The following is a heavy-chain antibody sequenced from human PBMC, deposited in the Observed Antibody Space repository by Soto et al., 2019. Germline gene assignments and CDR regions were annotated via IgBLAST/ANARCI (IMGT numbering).Heavy chain of an antibody. D-gene: IGHD3-9*01. J-gene: IGHJ3*02. Sequence: SETLSLTCTVSGGSISRYYWSWIRQPPGKGLEWIGYIYYSGSTNYNPSLKSRVTISVDTSKNQLSLKLSSVTAADTAVYYCARHYDILTGYYKTDAFDIWGQGTMVT. CDR1: GGSISRYY. CDR3: ARHYDILTGYYKTDAFDI. CDR2: IYYSGST. V-gene: IGHV4-59*08.